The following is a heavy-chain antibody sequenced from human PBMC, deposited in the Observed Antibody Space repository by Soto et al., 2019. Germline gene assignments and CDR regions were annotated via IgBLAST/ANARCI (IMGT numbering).Heavy chain of an antibody. CDR2: IIPIFGTA. Sequence: SVKVSCKASGGTFSSYAISWVRQAPGQGLEWMGGIIPIFGTANYAQKFQGRVTITADESTSTAYMELSSLRSEDTAVYYCATCSSTRCYPPYYYYRMDVWGQGTTVTVSS. J-gene: IGHJ6*02. CDR1: GGTFSSYA. V-gene: IGHV1-69*13. D-gene: IGHD2-2*01. CDR3: ATCSSTRCYPPYYYYRMDV.